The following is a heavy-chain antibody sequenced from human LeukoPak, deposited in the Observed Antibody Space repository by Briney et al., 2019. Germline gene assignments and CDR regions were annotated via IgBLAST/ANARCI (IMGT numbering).Heavy chain of an antibody. CDR1: GGSFRVYY. V-gene: IGHV4-34*01. J-gene: IGHJ5*02. Sequence: SETLSLTCAVYGGSFRVYYWRWIRQPPGKGLEGVGEINHSGSTNHNPSLKGRVTVSVDTSKNQFSLKLSSVNAADMAAYYCASIPYDILTGYYKLDWFDPWGQGTLVTVSS. CDR2: INHSGST. CDR3: ASIPYDILTGYYKLDWFDP. D-gene: IGHD3-9*01.